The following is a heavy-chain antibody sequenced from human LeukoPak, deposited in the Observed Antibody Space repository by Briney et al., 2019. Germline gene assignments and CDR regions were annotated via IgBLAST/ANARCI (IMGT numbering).Heavy chain of an antibody. CDR3: ARDPSSYDFWSGYYYYYMDV. V-gene: IGHV4-59*01. D-gene: IGHD3-3*01. Sequence: SETLSLTCTVSDGSISSYYWSWIRQPPGKGLEWIGYIYYSGSTNYNPSLKSRVTISVDTSKNQFSLKLSSVTAADTAVYYCARDPSSYDFWSGYYYYYMDVWGKGTTVTVSS. J-gene: IGHJ6*03. CDR2: IYYSGST. CDR1: DGSISSYY.